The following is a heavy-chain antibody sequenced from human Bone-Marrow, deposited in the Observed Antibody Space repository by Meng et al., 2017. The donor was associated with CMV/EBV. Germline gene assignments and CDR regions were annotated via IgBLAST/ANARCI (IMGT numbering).Heavy chain of an antibody. CDR2: IYGGGNRT. D-gene: IGHD3-22*01. V-gene: IGHV3-23*03. CDR3: AKDWGNYYDSVYYYYGMDV. CDR1: GFTFSSYA. Sequence: LSLTCAASGFTFSSYAMNWVRQAPGKGLEWVSVIYGGGNRTSYADSVKGRFTISRDNSKNTLYLQMNSLRAEDTAVYYCAKDWGNYYDSVYYYYGMDVWGQGTTVTVSS. J-gene: IGHJ6*02.